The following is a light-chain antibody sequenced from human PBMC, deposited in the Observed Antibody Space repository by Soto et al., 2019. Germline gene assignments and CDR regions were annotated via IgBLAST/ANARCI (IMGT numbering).Light chain of an antibody. Sequence: DIQMTHSPSAMSAPLGDRVTITCRATQGISSYLDWFQQKPGTVPKRLIYAASSLQSGVPSRFSGSGYGTDFTLTISSLQPEDFATYYCQQYNSYPWTFGQGTKVDIK. V-gene: IGKV1-17*03. CDR3: QQYNSYPWT. CDR1: QGISSY. J-gene: IGKJ1*01. CDR2: AAS.